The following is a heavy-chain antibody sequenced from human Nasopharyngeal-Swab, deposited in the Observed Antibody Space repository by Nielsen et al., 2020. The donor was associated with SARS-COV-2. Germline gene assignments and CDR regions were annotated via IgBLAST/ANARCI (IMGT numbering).Heavy chain of an antibody. CDR2: ISSSSSYI. D-gene: IGHD6-13*01. Sequence: GESLKISCAASGFTFSSYSMNWVRQAPGKGLEWVSSISSSSSYIYYADSVKGRFTISRDNAKNSLYLQMNSLRTEDTALYYCAKDMSRGGQQLVRGFDYWGQGTLVTVSS. V-gene: IGHV3-21*04. CDR1: GFTFSSYS. J-gene: IGHJ4*02. CDR3: AKDMSRGGQQLVRGFDY.